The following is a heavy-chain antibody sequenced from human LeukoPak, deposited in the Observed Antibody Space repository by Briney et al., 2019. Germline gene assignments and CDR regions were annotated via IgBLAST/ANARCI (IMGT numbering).Heavy chain of an antibody. J-gene: IGHJ4*02. CDR3: AKDSGTYYSLYYFDY. CDR2: ISSSSSYI. Sequence: GGSLRLSCAASGFTFSSYSMNWVRQAPGKGLEWVSSISSSSSYIYYADSVKGRFTISRDNAKNSLYLQMNSLRAEDTAVYYCAKDSGTYYSLYYFDYWGQGTLVTVSS. V-gene: IGHV3-21*01. CDR1: GFTFSSYS. D-gene: IGHD1-26*01.